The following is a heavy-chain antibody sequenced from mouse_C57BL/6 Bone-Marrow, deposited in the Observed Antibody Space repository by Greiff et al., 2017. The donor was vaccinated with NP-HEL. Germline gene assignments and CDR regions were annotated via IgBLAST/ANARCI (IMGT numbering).Heavy chain of an antibody. CDR3: ARALPPDY. Sequence: GQGVESGGGLVKPGGSLKLSCAASGFTFSSYAMSWVRQTPEKRLEWVATISDGGSYTYYPDNVKGRFTISRDNAKNNLYLQMSHLKSEDTAMYYCARALPPDYWGQGTTLTVSS. J-gene: IGHJ2*01. CDR2: ISDGGSYT. V-gene: IGHV5-4*01. CDR1: GFTFSSYA.